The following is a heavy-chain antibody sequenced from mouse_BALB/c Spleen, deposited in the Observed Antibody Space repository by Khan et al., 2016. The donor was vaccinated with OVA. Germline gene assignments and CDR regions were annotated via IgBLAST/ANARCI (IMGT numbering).Heavy chain of an antibody. CDR2: ISSSGST. V-gene: IGHV3-2*02. J-gene: IGHJ4*01. Sequence: VQLKQSGPGLVKPSQSLSLTCTVTGYSITSDYAWNWIRQFPGNKLEWMGYISSSGSTNYKPALKSRIPITRDTSKNQFFLQLNSVTTEDTATYYCARDGSRYNYAMDYWGQGTSVTVSS. D-gene: IGHD2-3*01. CDR3: ARDGSRYNYAMDY. CDR1: GYSITSDYA.